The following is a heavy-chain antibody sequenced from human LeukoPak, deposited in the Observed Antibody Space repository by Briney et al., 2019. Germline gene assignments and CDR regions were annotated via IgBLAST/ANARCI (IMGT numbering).Heavy chain of an antibody. D-gene: IGHD3-3*01. Sequence: GGSLRLSCVASGFTFSSYWMSWVRQAPGKGLEWVANVKQDGSEKYYVDSVKGRFTISRDNAKNSLYLQMNSLRAEDTAVYYCASSPYDFWSGQDAFDIWGQGTMVTVSS. J-gene: IGHJ3*02. CDR1: GFTFSSYW. V-gene: IGHV3-7*01. CDR2: VKQDGSEK. CDR3: ASSPYDFWSGQDAFDI.